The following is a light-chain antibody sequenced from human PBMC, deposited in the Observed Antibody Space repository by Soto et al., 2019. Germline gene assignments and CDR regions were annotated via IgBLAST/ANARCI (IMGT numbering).Light chain of an antibody. CDR1: QSVSSNY. CDR3: QQYGSTYPWT. V-gene: IGKV3-20*01. J-gene: IGKJ1*01. CDR2: GAA. Sequence: EIGLTQSPGTLSLSPGERATLSCRASQSVSSNYLAWYQQKPGQAPSLLIYGAASRATGIPDRFSGRGSETDFTLTIRRLEPEDFAVYYCQQYGSTYPWTFGQGTKVDIK.